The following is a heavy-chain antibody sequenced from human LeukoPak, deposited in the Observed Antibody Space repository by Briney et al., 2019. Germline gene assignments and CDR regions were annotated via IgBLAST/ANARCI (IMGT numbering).Heavy chain of an antibody. CDR2: MNPNSGYT. J-gene: IGHJ4*02. CDR3: ARDSGSYYVYNQFDY. Sequence: ASVKVSCKASGYSFTSYDVNWARQATGQGLEWMGWMNPNSGYTGYAQKFQGRVTITRNTSISTAYMELSSLRSEDTAVYYCARDSGSYYVYNQFDYWGQETLVTVSS. CDR1: GYSFTSYD. V-gene: IGHV1-8*03. D-gene: IGHD1-26*01.